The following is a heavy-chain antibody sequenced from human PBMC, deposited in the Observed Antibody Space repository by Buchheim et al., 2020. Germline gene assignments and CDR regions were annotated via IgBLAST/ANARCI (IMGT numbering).Heavy chain of an antibody. V-gene: IGHV4-59*01. J-gene: IGHJ4*02. CDR2: IYYSGST. Sequence: QVQLQESGPGLVKPSETLSLTCTVSGDSFSSYFWSWIRQPPGKGLEWIGYIYYSGSTNYNPSLKSRVTISVDTSKNQFSLKLSSVTAADTAFYYCARTGYSNGWYGMGYFDYWGQGTL. CDR3: ARTGYSNGWYGMGYFDY. CDR1: GDSFSSYF. D-gene: IGHD6-19*01.